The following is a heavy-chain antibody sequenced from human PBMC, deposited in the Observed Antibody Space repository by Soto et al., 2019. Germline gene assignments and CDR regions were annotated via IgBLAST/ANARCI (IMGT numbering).Heavy chain of an antibody. CDR3: AKGAYDYDY. CDR2: ISYDGSNK. V-gene: IGHV3-30*18. D-gene: IGHD5-12*01. Sequence: QVQLVESGGGVVQPGRSLRLSCAASGFTFSSYGMHWVRQAPGKGLEWVAVISYDGSNKYYADSVKGRFTISRDNSKNTLYLQMISLRAEDTAVYYCAKGAYDYDYWGQGTLVTVSS. CDR1: GFTFSSYG. J-gene: IGHJ4*02.